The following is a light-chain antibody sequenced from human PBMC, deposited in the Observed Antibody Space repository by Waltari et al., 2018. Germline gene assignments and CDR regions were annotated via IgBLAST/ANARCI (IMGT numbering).Light chain of an antibody. J-gene: IGKJ2*01. CDR1: QNIDGI. CDR2: AAS. CDR3: QQSYSTPLYS. V-gene: IGKV1-39*01. Sequence: DIQMTQSPSSLSASVGDRVTITCRASQNIDGIFHWYQHKPGKAPKLLIYAASTLQSGVSSRFTGSGSGTYFTLSITSLQPEDVATYYCQQSYSTPLYSFGQGTKLEIK.